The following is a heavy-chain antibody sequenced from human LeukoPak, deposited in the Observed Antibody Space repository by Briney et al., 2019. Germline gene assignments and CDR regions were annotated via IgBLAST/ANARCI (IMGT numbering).Heavy chain of an antibody. Sequence: PSETLSLTCAVYGGSFSGYYWSWIRQPPGKGLEWIGEINHSGITNYNPSLKSRVTISVDTSKNQFSLKLSSVTAADTAVYYCARGLDRGYCSGGSCYRRSYYYYGMDVWGQGTTVTVSS. V-gene: IGHV4-34*01. J-gene: IGHJ6*02. D-gene: IGHD2-15*01. CDR2: INHSGIT. CDR1: GGSFSGYY. CDR3: ARGLDRGYCSGGSCYRRSYYYYGMDV.